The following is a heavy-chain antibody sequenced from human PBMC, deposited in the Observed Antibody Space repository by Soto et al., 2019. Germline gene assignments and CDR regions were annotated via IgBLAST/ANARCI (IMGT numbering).Heavy chain of an antibody. CDR1: GGSISSSTYH. D-gene: IGHD4-4*01. CDR2: IYHSGAT. CDR3: VRQGLATVWD. V-gene: IGHV4-39*01. J-gene: IGHJ4*02. Sequence: QLQLQESGPGLVKPSETLSLTCTVSGGSISSSTYHWGWIRQPPGRGLERIGTIYHSGATYYNSSLERPVTISVDTSKNQFSLRLSSVTASDMAVYYCVRQGLATVWDWCQGALVTVSS.